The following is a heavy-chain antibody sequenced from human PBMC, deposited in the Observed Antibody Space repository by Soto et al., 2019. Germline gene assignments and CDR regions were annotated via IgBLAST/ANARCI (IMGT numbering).Heavy chain of an antibody. CDR2: ISNDGRGK. V-gene: IGHV3-30*04. CDR1: GFTFTTYA. D-gene: IGHD2-15*01. Sequence: HPVGSLRLSCAASGFTFTTYAIHWVRQAPGKGLEWVAVISNDGRGKYYADSVKGRFTISRDNSKNTLYLQMNSLRSDDTAVYYCARDQCFGGGRSCYYFDFWGQGTLVTVSS. J-gene: IGHJ4*02. CDR3: ARDQCFGGGRSCYYFDF.